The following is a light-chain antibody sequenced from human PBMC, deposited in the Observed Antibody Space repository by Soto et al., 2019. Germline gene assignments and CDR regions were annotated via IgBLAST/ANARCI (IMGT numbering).Light chain of an antibody. Sequence: DIQWTQAPSTLSASVGDSGTISCRARQIISNWLAWYQQKPGKAPKLLIYKASTLESGVPSMFSGSGSGTDFTLTISSLQPDDFAPYYCQPYNTFLLTFGPGTRVDIK. CDR3: QPYNTFLLT. V-gene: IGKV1-5*03. CDR2: KAS. J-gene: IGKJ3*01. CDR1: QIISNW.